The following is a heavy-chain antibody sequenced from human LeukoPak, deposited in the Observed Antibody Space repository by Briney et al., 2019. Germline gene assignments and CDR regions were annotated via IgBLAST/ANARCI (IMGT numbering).Heavy chain of an antibody. J-gene: IGHJ4*02. Sequence: PGGSLRLSCAASGFTFSGSAMHWVRQASGKGLGWVGRIRSKANSYATAYAASVKGRFTISRDDSKNTAYLQMNSLKTEDTAVYYCTIPINYYDSSGYYSPFGYWGQGTLVTVSS. CDR1: GFTFSGSA. D-gene: IGHD3-22*01. V-gene: IGHV3-73*01. CDR3: TIPINYYDSSGYYSPFGY. CDR2: IRSKANSYAT.